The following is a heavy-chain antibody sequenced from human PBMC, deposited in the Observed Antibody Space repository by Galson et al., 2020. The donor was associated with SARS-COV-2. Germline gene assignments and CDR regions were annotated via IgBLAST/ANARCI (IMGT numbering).Heavy chain of an antibody. CDR2: VRYTGAT. V-gene: IGHV4-59*01. D-gene: IGHD6-19*01. Sequence: ASETLSLTCTVSGGSIGSSYWSWLRQPPGKGLEWIAYVRYTGATNYNPSLKSRVTISLDTSKNQFSLSLTSVTTSDTAVYYCARGAGWYDFWGQGTLVTVSS. CDR1: GGSIGSSY. J-gene: IGHJ5*01. CDR3: ARGAGWYDF.